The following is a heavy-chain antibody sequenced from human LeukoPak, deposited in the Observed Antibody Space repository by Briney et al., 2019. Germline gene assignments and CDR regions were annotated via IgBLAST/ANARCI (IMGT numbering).Heavy chain of an antibody. D-gene: IGHD6-19*01. CDR1: GFTFSSYA. CDR2: ISYDGSNK. Sequence: GALRLSCAASGFTFSSYAMHWVRQAPGKGLEWVAVISYDGSNKYYADSVKGRFTISRDNSKNTLYLQMNSLRAEDAAVYYCAKEMIAVAGTINYWGQGTLVTVSS. CDR3: AKEMIAVAGTINY. V-gene: IGHV3-30*04. J-gene: IGHJ4*02.